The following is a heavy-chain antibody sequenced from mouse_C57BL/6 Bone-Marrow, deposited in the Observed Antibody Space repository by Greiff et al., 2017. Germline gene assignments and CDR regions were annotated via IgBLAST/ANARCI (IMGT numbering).Heavy chain of an antibody. V-gene: IGHV1-82*01. D-gene: IGHD1-1*01. CDR3: ARYYGSSYWYFDV. Sequence: QVQLQQSGPELVKPGASVKISCKASGYAFSSSWMNWVKQRPGKGLEWIGRIYPGDGDTNYNGKFKDKATLTADKSSSTAYMQLSSLTSEDSAVYYCARYYGSSYWYFDVWGTGTTVTVSS. CDR1: GYAFSSSW. CDR2: IYPGDGDT. J-gene: IGHJ1*03.